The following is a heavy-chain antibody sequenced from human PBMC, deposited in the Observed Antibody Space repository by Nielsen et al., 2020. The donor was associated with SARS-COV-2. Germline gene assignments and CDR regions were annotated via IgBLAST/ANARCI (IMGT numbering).Heavy chain of an antibody. D-gene: IGHD6-19*01. Sequence: GESLKISCAASGFTFSSYSMNWVRQAPGKGLEWVSSISSSSSYIYYADSVKGRFTISRDNAKNSLYLQMNSLRAEDTALYYCAKDISGWDTTFDYWGQGTLVTVSS. CDR1: GFTFSSYS. CDR2: ISSSSSYI. J-gene: IGHJ4*02. V-gene: IGHV3-21*04. CDR3: AKDISGWDTTFDY.